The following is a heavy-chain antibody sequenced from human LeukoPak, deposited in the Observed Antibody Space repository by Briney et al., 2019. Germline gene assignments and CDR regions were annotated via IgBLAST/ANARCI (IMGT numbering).Heavy chain of an antibody. D-gene: IGHD3-10*01. V-gene: IGHV3-53*01. Sequence: GGSLRLSCAASGFSVSINYMSWVRQAPGKGLEWVSVIYSSGGTYYTDSVKGRFTISRDNSKNTLYLQMNSLRAEDTAIYYCAKASTFGELNRPFDYWGQGTPVTVS. J-gene: IGHJ4*02. CDR3: AKASTFGELNRPFDY. CDR2: IYSSGGT. CDR1: GFSVSINY.